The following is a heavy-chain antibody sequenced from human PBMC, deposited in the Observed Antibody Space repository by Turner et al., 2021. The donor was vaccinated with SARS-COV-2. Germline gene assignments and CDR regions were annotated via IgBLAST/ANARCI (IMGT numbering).Heavy chain of an antibody. CDR3: ARGHSSGWNQSGAFDI. CDR1: GFPFSSYG. CDR2: IWYDGSNK. Sequence: QVQLVASGVGVVQPGRSLILSCAASGFPFSSYGMHWVRQAPGKELEWVAVIWYDGSNKYYGDSVKGRFTISRDNSKNTMYLKMNSLRAEDTAVYYCARGHSSGWNQSGAFDIWGQGTMVTVSS. V-gene: IGHV3-33*01. D-gene: IGHD6-19*01. J-gene: IGHJ3*02.